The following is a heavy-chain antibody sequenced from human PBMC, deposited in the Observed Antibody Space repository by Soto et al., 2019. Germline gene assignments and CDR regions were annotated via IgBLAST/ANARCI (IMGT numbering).Heavy chain of an antibody. CDR3: ARDRRSGLAVVADYYYYGMDV. CDR2: IIPIFGTA. D-gene: IGHD2-15*01. Sequence: SVKVSCKASGGTFSSYAISWVRQAPGQGLEWMGGIIPIFGTANYAQKFQGRVTITADKSTSTAYMELSSLRSEDTAVYYCARDRRSGLAVVADYYYYGMDVWGQGTTVTVSS. CDR1: GGTFSSYA. V-gene: IGHV1-69*06. J-gene: IGHJ6*02.